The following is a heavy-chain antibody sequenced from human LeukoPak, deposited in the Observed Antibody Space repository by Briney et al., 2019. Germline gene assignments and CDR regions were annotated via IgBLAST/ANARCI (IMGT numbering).Heavy chain of an antibody. CDR2: IKQDGSEK. J-gene: IGHJ4*02. CDR1: GFTFSSSW. Sequence: GGSLRLSCTASGFTFSSSWMSWVRQAPGKGLEWVANIKQDGSEKYYVDSVKGRFTISRVNAQNSLYLQMNSLIVEDTAVYYCAKSRSGGGSCYNYWGQGTLVTVSS. D-gene: IGHD2-15*01. V-gene: IGHV3-7*01. CDR3: AKSRSGGGSCYNY.